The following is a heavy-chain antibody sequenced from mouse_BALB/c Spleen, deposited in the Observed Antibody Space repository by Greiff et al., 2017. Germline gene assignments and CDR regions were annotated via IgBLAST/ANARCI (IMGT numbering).Heavy chain of an antibody. J-gene: IGHJ2*01. Sequence: QVQLQQSGAELVRPGTSVKVSCKASGYAFTNYLIEWVKQRPGQGLEWIGVINPGSGGTNYNEKFKGKATLTADKSSSTAYMQLSSPTSEDSAVYYCARYISNYIDYWGQGTTLTVSS. CDR2: INPGSGGT. CDR1: GYAFTNYL. D-gene: IGHD1-3*01. V-gene: IGHV1-54*01. CDR3: ARYISNYIDY.